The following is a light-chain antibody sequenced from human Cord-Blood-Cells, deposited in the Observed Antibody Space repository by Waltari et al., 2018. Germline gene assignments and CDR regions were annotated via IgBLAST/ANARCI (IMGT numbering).Light chain of an antibody. CDR3: CSYAGSSYV. Sequence: QSALTQPASVSGSPGQSITLSCTGTSSDVGSYNLGSWYQQHQGKAPKLMIYEGSNRPSGVSNRFSGSKSGNTASLTISGLQAEDEADYYCCSYAGSSYVFGTGTKVTVL. CDR1: SSDVGSYNL. V-gene: IGLV2-23*01. J-gene: IGLJ1*01. CDR2: EGS.